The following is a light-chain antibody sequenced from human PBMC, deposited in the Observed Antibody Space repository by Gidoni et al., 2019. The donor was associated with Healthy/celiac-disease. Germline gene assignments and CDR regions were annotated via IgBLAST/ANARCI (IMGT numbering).Light chain of an antibody. CDR1: QSVSSN. CDR3: QRYKNESEFT. CDR2: GAS. Sequence: EIVMPQSPATLSLSPGERATLSCSASQSVSSNFAWYQQKLDQAHRLNIYGASTRATGIPARLSGSGCGTEINFTISSLQSEDFAVEYCQRYKNESEFTFGHGTKVEIK. V-gene: IGKV3-15*01. J-gene: IGKJ3*01.